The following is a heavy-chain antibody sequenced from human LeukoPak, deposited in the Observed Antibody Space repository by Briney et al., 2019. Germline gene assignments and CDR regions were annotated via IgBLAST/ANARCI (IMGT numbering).Heavy chain of an antibody. D-gene: IGHD3-22*01. Sequence: GASVKVSCKASGYTFTIYAMHWVRQAPGQRLEWMGWIHTGNGDTVYSQKFQGRVTITADESTSTAYMELSSLRSEDTAVYYCARGPLYDSSGSYDYWGQGTLVTVSS. CDR3: ARGPLYDSSGSYDY. V-gene: IGHV1-3*04. CDR1: GYTFTIYA. CDR2: IHTGNGDT. J-gene: IGHJ4*02.